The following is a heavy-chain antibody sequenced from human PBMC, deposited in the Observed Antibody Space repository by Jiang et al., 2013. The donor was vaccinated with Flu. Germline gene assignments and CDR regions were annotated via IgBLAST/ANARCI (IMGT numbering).Heavy chain of an antibody. CDR3: ARGRGLDC. D-gene: IGHD3-16*01. V-gene: IGHV4-34*01. Sequence: LLKPSETLSLTCAVYGGSFSGYYWSWIRQPPGKGLEWIGEINHSGSTNYNPSLKSRVTISVDTSKNQFSLKLSSVTAADTAVYYCARGRGLDCWGQGTLVTVSS. J-gene: IGHJ4*02. CDR1: GGSFSGYY. CDR2: INHSGST.